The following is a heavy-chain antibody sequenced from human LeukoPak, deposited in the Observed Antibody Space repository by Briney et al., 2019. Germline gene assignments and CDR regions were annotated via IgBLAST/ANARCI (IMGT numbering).Heavy chain of an antibody. J-gene: IGHJ4*02. Sequence: PGRSLRLSCAASGFTFSSYGMHWVRQAPGKWLEWVAVIWYDGSNKYYADSVEGRFTIYSDNSKNTLYLQMNSLRAEDMAVYYCARGAEVAAADLDYWGQGTLVTVSS. CDR2: IWYDGSNK. D-gene: IGHD6-13*01. V-gene: IGHV3-33*01. CDR3: ARGAEVAAADLDY. CDR1: GFTFSSYG.